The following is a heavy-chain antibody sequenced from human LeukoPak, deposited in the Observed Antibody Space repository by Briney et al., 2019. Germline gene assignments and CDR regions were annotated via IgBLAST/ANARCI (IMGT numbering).Heavy chain of an antibody. D-gene: IGHD1-1*01. CDR1: GFIFRDSY. V-gene: IGHV3-11*01. CDR2: ISSSGSTI. CDR3: AKGKRIYNN. Sequence: GGALGPPLAAPGFIFRDSYMTGLRQPPGRGREWVSYISSSGSTIYSADSVKGRFTISRDNANNSLYLQMNSLKAEDTALYYCAKGKRIYNNWGQGTLVTVSS. J-gene: IGHJ4*02.